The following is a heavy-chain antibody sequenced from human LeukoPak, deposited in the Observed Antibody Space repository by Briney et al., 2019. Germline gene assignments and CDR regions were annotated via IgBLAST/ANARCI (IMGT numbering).Heavy chain of an antibody. Sequence: GGSLRLSCAASGFSFNNSEMYWVRQAPGKGLEWVSDISSTGYTIYYAESVKGRFTISRDNAKNSLFLQMNRLRVEDTAVYFCARGWDNSGYYCDYWGQGTLVTVSS. D-gene: IGHD6-19*01. CDR1: GFSFNNSE. CDR3: ARGWDNSGYYCDY. J-gene: IGHJ4*02. V-gene: IGHV3-48*03. CDR2: ISSTGYTI.